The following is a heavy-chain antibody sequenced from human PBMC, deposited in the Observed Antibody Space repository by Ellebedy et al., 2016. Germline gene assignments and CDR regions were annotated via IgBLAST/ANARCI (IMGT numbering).Heavy chain of an antibody. CDR3: ARGVGGTSLNWFDP. D-gene: IGHD3-16*01. V-gene: IGHV3-21*01. J-gene: IGHJ5*02. CDR1: GFTFSGYS. CDR2: IDSSSSYI. Sequence: GESLKISXASSGFTFSGYSMNWVRQAPGKGLEWVSSIDSSSSYIYYADSVKGRFTISRDNARNSLYLQMNSLRAEDTAVYYCARGVGGTSLNWFDPWGQGTLVIVSS.